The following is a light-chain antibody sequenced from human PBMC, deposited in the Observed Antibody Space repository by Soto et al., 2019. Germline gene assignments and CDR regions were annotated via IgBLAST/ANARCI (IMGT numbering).Light chain of an antibody. CDR3: SSYAVGNTLV. J-gene: IGLJ3*02. CDR2: DVS. Sequence: QSALTQPPSASGSPGQSVTISCTGTSSDVGGYHYVSWYQQHPGKAPKFMIYDVSKRPSGVPDRFSGSKSGNTASLTVSGLQAEDEADYYCSSYAVGNTLVFGGGTKLTVL. V-gene: IGLV2-8*01. CDR1: SSDVGGYHY.